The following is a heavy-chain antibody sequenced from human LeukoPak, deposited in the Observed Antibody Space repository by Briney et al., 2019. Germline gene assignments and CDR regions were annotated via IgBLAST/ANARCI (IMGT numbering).Heavy chain of an antibody. CDR2: INPSGDTT. Sequence: ASVKVSCKASGYTFTNYYLHWVRQAPGQGLAWMGIINPSGDTTRYVEKFQGRVTMTRDTSASTVYMELSSLRSEDTAVYYCARGGYSESFYNPRSYGMDVWGQGTTVNVSS. V-gene: IGHV1-46*01. CDR3: ARGGYSESFYNPRSYGMDV. J-gene: IGHJ6*02. CDR1: GYTFTNYY. D-gene: IGHD3-10*01.